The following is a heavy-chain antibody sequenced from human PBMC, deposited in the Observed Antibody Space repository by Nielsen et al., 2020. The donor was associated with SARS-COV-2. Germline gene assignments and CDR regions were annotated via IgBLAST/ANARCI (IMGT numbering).Heavy chain of an antibody. CDR3: ARWPGRCSSTSCSPGLDY. V-gene: IGHV1-3*01. Sequence: ASVKVSCKASGYTFTSYDINWVRQATGQGLEWMGWMNAGNGNTKYSQKFQGRVTITRDTSASTAYMELSSLRSEDTAVYYCARWPGRCSSTSCSPGLDYWGQGTLVTVSS. CDR1: GYTFTSYD. CDR2: MNAGNGNT. D-gene: IGHD2-2*01. J-gene: IGHJ4*02.